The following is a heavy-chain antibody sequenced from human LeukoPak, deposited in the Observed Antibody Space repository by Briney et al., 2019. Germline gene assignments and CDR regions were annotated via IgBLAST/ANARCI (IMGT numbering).Heavy chain of an antibody. J-gene: IGHJ4*02. Sequence: GGSLRLSCAASGFTFSSYWMSWVRQASGKGLEWVANIKQDGSEKYYVDSVKGRFTISRDNAKNSLYLQMNSLRAEDTAVYYCARDALAVAGNVRDDFDYWGQGTLVTVSS. D-gene: IGHD6-19*01. CDR1: GFTFSSYW. CDR3: ARDALAVAGNVRDDFDY. V-gene: IGHV3-7*01. CDR2: IKQDGSEK.